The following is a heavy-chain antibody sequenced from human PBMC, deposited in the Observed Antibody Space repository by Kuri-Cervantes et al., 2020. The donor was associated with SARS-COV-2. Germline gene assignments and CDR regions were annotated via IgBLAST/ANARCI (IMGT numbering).Heavy chain of an antibody. D-gene: IGHD1-1*01. V-gene: IGHV3-13*01. CDR3: ARGDVQSRVDAFDI. J-gene: IGHJ3*02. CDR2: IGTAGDT. CDR1: GFTFSSYD. Sequence: GESLKISCAASGFTFSSYDMHWVRQATGKGLDWVSAIGTAGDTYYSGSVKGRFTISRENAKNSLYLQMNSLRAGDTAVYYGARGDVQSRVDAFDIWGQGTMVTVSS.